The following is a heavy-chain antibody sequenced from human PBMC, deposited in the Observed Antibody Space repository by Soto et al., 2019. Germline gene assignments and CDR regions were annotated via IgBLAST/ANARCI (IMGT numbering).Heavy chain of an antibody. CDR1: GYTFTGYY. Sequence: ASVKVSCKASGYTFTGYYMHWVRQAPGQGLEWMGWINPNSGGTNYAQKFQGWVTMTRDTSISTAYMELSRLRSDDTAVYYCARDQVDGNWFDPWGRGTLVTVSS. V-gene: IGHV1-2*04. CDR3: ARDQVDGNWFDP. J-gene: IGHJ5*02. CDR2: INPNSGGT. D-gene: IGHD5-12*01.